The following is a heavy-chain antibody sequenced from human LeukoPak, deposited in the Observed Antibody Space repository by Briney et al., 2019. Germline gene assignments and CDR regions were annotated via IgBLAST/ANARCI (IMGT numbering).Heavy chain of an antibody. J-gene: IGHJ4*02. CDR3: ARRLVGRTFDY. CDR2: IYYTGST. V-gene: IGHV4-61*01. D-gene: IGHD3-10*01. CDR1: GGSVSSNNYQ. Sequence: SETLSLTCIVSGGSVSSNNYQWNWIRQPPGKGLEWIGDIYYTGSTNYNPSLKSRVTISVDTSKNQFSQKLSSVTAADTAVYYCARRLVGRTFDYWGQGTLVTVSS.